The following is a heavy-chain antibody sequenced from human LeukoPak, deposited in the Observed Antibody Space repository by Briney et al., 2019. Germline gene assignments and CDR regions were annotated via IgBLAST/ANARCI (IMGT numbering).Heavy chain of an antibody. V-gene: IGHV3-23*01. CDR1: GFTFSSYA. D-gene: IGHD3-22*01. CDR3: AKGPSNCYSDTSGYSPFDY. J-gene: IGHJ4*02. CDR2: ISGSGATT. Sequence: PRGSLRLSCAASGFTFSSYAMSWVRQAPGKGLEWVSAISGSGATTYYADSVKGRFTISRDNSKNTLCLQMNSLSAGDTAVFLCAKGPSNCYSDTSGYSPFDYWGQGTLVTVSS.